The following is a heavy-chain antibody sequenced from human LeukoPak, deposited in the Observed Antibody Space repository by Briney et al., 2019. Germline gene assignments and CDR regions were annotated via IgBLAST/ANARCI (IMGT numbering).Heavy chain of an antibody. J-gene: IGHJ4*02. CDR2: ISSSGSTI. Sequence: GGSLRLSCAASGFTFSSYEMNWVRQAPGKGLEWVSYISSSGSTIYYADSVKGRFTISRDNSKNTLYLQMNSLRAEDTAVYYCAKRKGGLRDPDYWGQGTLVTVSS. CDR1: GFTFSSYE. D-gene: IGHD3-16*01. CDR3: AKRKGGLRDPDY. V-gene: IGHV3-48*03.